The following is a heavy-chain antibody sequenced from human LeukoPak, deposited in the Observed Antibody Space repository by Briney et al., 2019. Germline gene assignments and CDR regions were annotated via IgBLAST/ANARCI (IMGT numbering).Heavy chain of an antibody. V-gene: IGHV3-23*01. CDR1: GFTFSNYA. CDR2: VSGSGGST. CDR3: AKGGGFGSYFDY. J-gene: IGHJ4*02. D-gene: IGHD3-16*01. Sequence: GGSLRLSCAASGFTFSNYAMGWVRQAPGKGLEWVSTVSGSGGSTYSADSVKGRFTISRDNSKNTLYLQMNSLRAEDTAVYYCAKGGGFGSYFDYWGQGTLVTVSS.